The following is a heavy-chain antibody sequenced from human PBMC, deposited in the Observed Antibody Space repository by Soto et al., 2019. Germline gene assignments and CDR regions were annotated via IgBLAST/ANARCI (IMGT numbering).Heavy chain of an antibody. V-gene: IGHV1-46*01. CDR2: VNPSGGAT. Sequence: ASVKVSCKASGYTFSGYRMHWVRQAPGQGLEWMGIVNPSGGATTYAQKFQGRVTMTRDTSTSTVYMDLSSLTSEDTAVYYCARDGPHRWIDYWGQGTLVTVSS. CDR1: GYTFSGYR. J-gene: IGHJ4*02. CDR3: ARDGPHRWIDY.